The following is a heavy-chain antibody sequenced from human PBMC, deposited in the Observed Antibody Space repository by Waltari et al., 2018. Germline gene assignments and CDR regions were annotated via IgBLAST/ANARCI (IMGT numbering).Heavy chain of an antibody. D-gene: IGHD1-7*01. Sequence: QVQLQESGPVLVKHSETPSLTCTVSGGSISSYYGSWLRQPPGKGLEWIGYIYYSGSTHYNPSLKSRVTISVDTSKNQFSLKLSSVTAADTAVYYCARESSGELELHHDAFDIWGQGTMVTVSS. CDR2: IYYSGST. CDR1: GGSISSYY. CDR3: ARESSGELELHHDAFDI. J-gene: IGHJ3*02. V-gene: IGHV4-59*01.